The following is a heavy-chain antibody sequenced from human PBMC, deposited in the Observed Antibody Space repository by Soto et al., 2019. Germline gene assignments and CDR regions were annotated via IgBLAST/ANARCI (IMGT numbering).Heavy chain of an antibody. D-gene: IGHD1-1*01. CDR1: GGSISSCY. CDR3: ARNDDSGCLIGGFDV. J-gene: IGHJ3*01. V-gene: IGHV4-59*08. Sequence: SETLSLTCTVSGGSISSCYWSWIRQPQGKGLEWIGYIYYCGSTNYNPSLKSLVTISLDTSRNQFSLNLASVTAADTAVYYCARNDDSGCLIGGFDVWGQGTVVTVSS. CDR2: IYYCGST.